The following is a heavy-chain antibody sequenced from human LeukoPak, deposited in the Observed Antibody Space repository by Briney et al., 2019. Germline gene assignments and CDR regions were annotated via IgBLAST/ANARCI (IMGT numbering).Heavy chain of an antibody. J-gene: IGHJ5*02. CDR1: GFTFSSYA. V-gene: IGHV3-23*01. D-gene: IGHD5-12*01. CDR2: IIGSGGST. Sequence: GGSLRLSCAAAGFTFSSYAMSWVRQAPGKGREWVSAIIGSGGSTYYADSVKGRFTISRDNSKNTLYLQMNSQRAEDKAVYYCAKVWATANWFDPWGQGTLVTVSS. CDR3: AKVWATANWFDP.